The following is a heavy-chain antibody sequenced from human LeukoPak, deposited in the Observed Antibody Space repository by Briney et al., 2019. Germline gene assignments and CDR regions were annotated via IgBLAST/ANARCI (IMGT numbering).Heavy chain of an antibody. J-gene: IGHJ6*02. CDR1: GYTFTSYA. V-gene: IGHV1-8*02. D-gene: IGHD2-2*02. Sequence: ASVKVSCKASGYTFTSYAMNWVRQAPGQGLEWMGWMNPNSGNTGYAQKFQGRVTMTRNTSISTAHMELSSLRSEDTAVYYCARFGDCSSTSCYTNAVSYYYGMDVWGQGTTVTVSS. CDR3: ARFGDCSSTSCYTNAVSYYYGMDV. CDR2: MNPNSGNT.